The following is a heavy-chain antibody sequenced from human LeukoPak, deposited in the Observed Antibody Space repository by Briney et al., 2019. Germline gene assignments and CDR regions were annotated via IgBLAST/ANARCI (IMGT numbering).Heavy chain of an antibody. CDR3: ARVNSDYYDSSGYYY. D-gene: IGHD3-22*01. CDR2: INWNGGST. V-gene: IGHV3-20*04. Sequence: GGSLRLSCAASGFTFDDYGMSWVRQAPGKGLEWVSGINWNGGSTGYADSVKGRFTISRDNAKNSLYLQMNNLRAGDTALYYCARVNSDYYDSSGYYYWGQGTLVTVSS. CDR1: GFTFDDYG. J-gene: IGHJ4*02.